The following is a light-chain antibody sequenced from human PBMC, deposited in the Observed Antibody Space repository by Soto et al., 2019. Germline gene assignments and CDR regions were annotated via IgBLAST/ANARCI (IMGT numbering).Light chain of an antibody. Sequence: EIVMTQSPATLSVSPGERATLSCRASQSVSSNLAWYQQRPGQAPRLLIYGASTRATGIPARFSGSGSGTELTLIISSLQSEDFGVYYCQQYNKWPLFTFGPGTIVDIK. J-gene: IGKJ3*01. V-gene: IGKV3-15*01. CDR1: QSVSSN. CDR3: QQYNKWPLFT. CDR2: GAS.